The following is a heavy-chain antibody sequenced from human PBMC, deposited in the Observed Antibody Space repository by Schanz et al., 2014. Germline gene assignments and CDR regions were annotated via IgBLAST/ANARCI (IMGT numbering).Heavy chain of an antibody. D-gene: IGHD1-26*01. J-gene: IGHJ6*02. CDR3: VKDLQRELLRDDHYYGMDV. Sequence: EVQLVESGGDLVQPGGSLRLSCAASGFTFSSYSMNWVRQAPGKGLEWISSMYINSGSTQYADSVKGRFTTSRDNSKNTIYLQMNSLRAEDTAVYYCVKDLQRELLRDDHYYGMDVWGQGTTVTVSS. V-gene: IGHV3-23*04. CDR1: GFTFSSYS. CDR2: MYINSGST.